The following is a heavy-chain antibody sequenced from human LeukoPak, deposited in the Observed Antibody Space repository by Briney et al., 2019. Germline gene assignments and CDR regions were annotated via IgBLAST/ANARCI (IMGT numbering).Heavy chain of an antibody. D-gene: IGHD2-21*01. CDR2: VSSSGANP. Sequence: PGGSLRLSCAASGFSFNSAPMTWVRQAPGKGLEWVSLVSSSGANPYYADSVKGRFTISRDNSKNTVYLQMNSLRAEDTAIYYCAKDIQGSYWGQGTLVTVSS. V-gene: IGHV3-23*01. J-gene: IGHJ4*02. CDR3: AKDIQGSY. CDR1: GFSFNSAP.